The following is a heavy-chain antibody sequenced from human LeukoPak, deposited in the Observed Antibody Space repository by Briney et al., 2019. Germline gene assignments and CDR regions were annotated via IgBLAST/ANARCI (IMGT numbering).Heavy chain of an antibody. CDR3: ARAWCGEVSFDY. J-gene: IGHJ4*02. Sequence: GGSLRLSCAASGFTVSSNYMSWVRQAPGKGLEWVSVIYSGGSTYYADSVKGRFTISRDNSKNTLYLQMNSLRAEDTAVYYCARAWCGEVSFDYWGQGTLVTVSS. CDR2: IYSGGST. D-gene: IGHD3-10*01. V-gene: IGHV3-53*01. CDR1: GFTVSSNY.